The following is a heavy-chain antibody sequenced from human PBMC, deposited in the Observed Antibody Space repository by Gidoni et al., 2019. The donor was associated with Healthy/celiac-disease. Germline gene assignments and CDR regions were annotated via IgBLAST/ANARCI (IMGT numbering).Heavy chain of an antibody. Sequence: QVQLLESGGGVVQPGRSLRLSCAASGFTFSSYGMHWVRQAPGKGLEWVAVLWYDGSNKYYADSVKGRFTISRDNSKNTLYLQMNSLRAEDTAVYYCAREVRSGRVGMDVWGQGTTVTVSS. J-gene: IGHJ6*02. V-gene: IGHV3-33*01. D-gene: IGHD3-10*01. CDR1: GFTFSSYG. CDR2: LWYDGSNK. CDR3: AREVRSGRVGMDV.